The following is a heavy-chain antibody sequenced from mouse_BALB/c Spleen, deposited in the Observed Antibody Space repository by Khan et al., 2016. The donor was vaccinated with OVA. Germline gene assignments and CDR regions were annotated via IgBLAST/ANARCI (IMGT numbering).Heavy chain of an antibody. Sequence: EVQLQESGPGLVKPSQSLSLTCTVTGYSITSDYAWNWIRQFPGNKLEWMGYISYSGSTSYNPSLKSRISITRDTSKNQLFLQLNSVTTEDTATYYCARSIRANWGKGTTLTVSS. V-gene: IGHV3-2*02. CDR1: GYSITSDYA. CDR3: ARSIRAN. J-gene: IGHJ2*01. D-gene: IGHD3-3*01. CDR2: ISYSGST.